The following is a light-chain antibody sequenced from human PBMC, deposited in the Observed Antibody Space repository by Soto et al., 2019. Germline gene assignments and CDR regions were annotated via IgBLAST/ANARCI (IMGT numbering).Light chain of an antibody. V-gene: IGLV2-11*02. CDR2: AVT. CDR3: CSYAGSNTWV. Sequence: QSALTQPRSVSGSPGQSVTISCTGASSDVGGYNYVSWHQQHPGKAPKLIIFAVTQRPSGVPDRFSGSKSGNTASLTISGVQADDEADYYCCSYAGSNTWVFGGGTKLTVL. CDR1: SSDVGGYNY. J-gene: IGLJ3*02.